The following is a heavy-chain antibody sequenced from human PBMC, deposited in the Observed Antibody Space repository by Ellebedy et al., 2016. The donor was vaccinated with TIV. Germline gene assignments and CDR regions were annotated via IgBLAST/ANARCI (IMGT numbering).Heavy chain of an antibody. CDR1: GFTFDDYA. D-gene: IGHD6-19*01. Sequence: GESLKISXAASGFTFDDYAMHWVRQAPGKGLEWVSLISWDGGSTYYADSVKGRFTISRDNSKNSLYLQMNSLRAEDTALYYCAKGGSGSGLGYWGQGTLVTVSS. CDR2: ISWDGGST. J-gene: IGHJ4*02. V-gene: IGHV3-43D*03. CDR3: AKGGSGSGLGY.